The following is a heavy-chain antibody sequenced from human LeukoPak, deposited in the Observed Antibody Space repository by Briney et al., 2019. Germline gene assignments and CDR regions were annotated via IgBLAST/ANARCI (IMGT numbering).Heavy chain of an antibody. J-gene: IGHJ6*04. D-gene: IGHD2-15*01. CDR3: AREIGYCSGGSCEGYYYGMDV. Sequence: PGGSLRLSCAASGFTFSSYWMHWVRHAPGKGLVWVSRINSDGSSTSYADSAKGRFTISRDNAKNTLYLQMNSLRAEDTAVYYCAREIGYCSGGSCEGYYYGMDVWGKGTTVTVSS. CDR1: GFTFSSYW. V-gene: IGHV3-74*01. CDR2: INSDGSST.